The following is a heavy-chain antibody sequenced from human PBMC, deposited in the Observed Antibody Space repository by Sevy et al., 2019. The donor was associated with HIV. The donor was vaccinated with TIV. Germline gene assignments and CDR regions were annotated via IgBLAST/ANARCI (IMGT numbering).Heavy chain of an antibody. D-gene: IGHD6-19*01. CDR3: AKDPEWLVDGEFDY. CDR2: ISGSGGST. Sequence: GGSLRLSCAASGFTFSSYAMSWVRQAPGKGLEWVSAISGSGGSTYYADSVKGRFTISRDNAKNTLYLQMKSLRAEDTAVYDCAKDPEWLVDGEFDYWGQGTLVTVSS. J-gene: IGHJ4*02. CDR1: GFTFSSYA. V-gene: IGHV3-23*01.